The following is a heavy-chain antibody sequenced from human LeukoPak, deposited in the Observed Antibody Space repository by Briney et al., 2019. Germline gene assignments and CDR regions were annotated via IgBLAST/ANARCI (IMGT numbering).Heavy chain of an antibody. D-gene: IGHD4-23*01. CDR1: GFTFSSYW. J-gene: IGHJ4*02. CDR2: IDRGGSRI. V-gene: IGHV3-74*01. Sequence: GGSLRLSCAVSGFTFSSYWMHWVRQAPGKGLVWVSRIDRGGSRINYADSVKGRFTISRDNGKNTLFLQMNSLRAEDAAVYYCVRGNDYGGPHYWGQGTLVTVSS. CDR3: VRGNDYGGPHY.